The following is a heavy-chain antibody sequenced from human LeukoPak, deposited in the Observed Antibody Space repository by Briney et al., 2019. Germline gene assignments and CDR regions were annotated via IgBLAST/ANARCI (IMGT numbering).Heavy chain of an antibody. CDR3: ARQGIAVAYFDF. J-gene: IGHJ4*02. V-gene: IGHV4-39*01. Sequence: SETLSLTCTVSGGSISSSSYDWGWIRHPPGKGLEWIGSIYYSGSTYYNPSLKSRVTISVDTSKNQFSLKLSSVTAADTAVYYCARQGIAVAYFDFWGQGTLVTVSS. CDR2: IYYSGST. CDR1: GGSISSSSYD. D-gene: IGHD6-19*01.